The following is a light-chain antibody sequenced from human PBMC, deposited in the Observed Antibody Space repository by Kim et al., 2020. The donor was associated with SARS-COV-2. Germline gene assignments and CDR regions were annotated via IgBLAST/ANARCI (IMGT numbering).Light chain of an antibody. CDR2: GVS. CDR1: SSDVGGYNY. Sequence: QSALTQPRSVSGSPGQSVTISCTGTSSDVGGYNYVSWYQQHPGKAPKFMIYGVSKRPSGVPDRFSGSKSGNTASLTISGLQAEDEADYYCCSYAGSYVFGTGTKVTVL. CDR3: CSYAGSYV. V-gene: IGLV2-11*01. J-gene: IGLJ1*01.